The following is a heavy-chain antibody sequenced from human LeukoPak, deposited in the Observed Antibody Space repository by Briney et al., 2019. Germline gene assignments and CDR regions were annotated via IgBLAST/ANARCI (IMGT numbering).Heavy chain of an antibody. Sequence: GGSLRLSCAASGFTLSSYAMSWVRQAPGKGLEWVSTISGSGGSIYYADSVKGRFAISRDNSKNTLYLQMNSLTAEDTAVYYCAKDPLYDFWSSYWFDPLGQGSLVTVSS. J-gene: IGHJ5*02. D-gene: IGHD3-3*01. CDR3: AKDPLYDFWSSYWFDP. V-gene: IGHV3-23*01. CDR2: ISGSGGSI. CDR1: GFTLSSYA.